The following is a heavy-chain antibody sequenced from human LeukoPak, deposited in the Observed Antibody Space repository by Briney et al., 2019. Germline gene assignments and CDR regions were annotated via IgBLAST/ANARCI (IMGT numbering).Heavy chain of an antibody. V-gene: IGHV1-69*13. CDR1: GGTFSSYA. Sequence: GASVTVSCKASGGTFSSYAISWVRQAPGQGLEWMGGIIPIFGTANYAQKFQGRVTITADESTSTAYMELSSLRSEDTAVYYCARVYPGYSYGPAHNYYYGMDVWGQGTTVTVSS. CDR3: ARVYPGYSYGPAHNYYYGMDV. D-gene: IGHD5-18*01. CDR2: IIPIFGTA. J-gene: IGHJ6*02.